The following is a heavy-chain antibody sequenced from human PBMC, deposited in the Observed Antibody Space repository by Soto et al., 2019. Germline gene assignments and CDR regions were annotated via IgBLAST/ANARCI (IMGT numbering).Heavy chain of an antibody. CDR1: GESINNGAYY. CDR2: IYFSGST. J-gene: IGHJ5*02. CDR3: ARDRPIRDSASPSFDP. D-gene: IGHD3-10*01. Sequence: QVQLQESGPGLVRPSQTLSLSCSVSGESINNGAYYWNWIRQHPDNRLEWIGYIYFSGSTFYAPSLRSRVTSSADTSKNHFSLKLNSVTVADTAIYYCARDRPIRDSASPSFDPWGPGIQVTVSS. V-gene: IGHV4-31*03.